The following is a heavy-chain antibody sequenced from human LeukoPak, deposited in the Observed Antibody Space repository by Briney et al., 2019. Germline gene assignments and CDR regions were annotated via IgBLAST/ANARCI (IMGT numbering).Heavy chain of an antibody. J-gene: IGHJ4*02. CDR1: GGSIGSHF. Sequence: SETLSLTCTVAGGSIGSHFYNWVRQPPGKGLEWIGVTHESESTNYNPSLKSRVSISVDTSKNQFSLKLTSVTAADTAVYYCVMGREWQPDYWGQGTLVTVSS. CDR3: VMGREWQPDY. CDR2: THESEST. V-gene: IGHV4-59*11. D-gene: IGHD1-14*01.